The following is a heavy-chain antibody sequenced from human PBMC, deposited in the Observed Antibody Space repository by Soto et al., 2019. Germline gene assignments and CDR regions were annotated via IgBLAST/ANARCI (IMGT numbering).Heavy chain of an antibody. D-gene: IGHD2-15*01. Sequence: GGSLRLSCSASGFTFSSYNMNWVRQAPGKGLEWVSYISSSSGTIYYADSVKGRFTISRENAKNSLYLQMNSLRVGDTAVYYCTRKTPTNDMAVWDQGTTVTASS. CDR1: GFTFSSYN. V-gene: IGHV3-48*01. J-gene: IGHJ6*02. CDR2: ISSSSGTI. CDR3: TRKTPTNDMAV.